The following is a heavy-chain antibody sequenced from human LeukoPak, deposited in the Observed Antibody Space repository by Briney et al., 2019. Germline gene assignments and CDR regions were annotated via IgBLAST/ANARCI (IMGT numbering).Heavy chain of an antibody. CDR2: IYYSGST. Sequence: SETLSLSCTGSGGSISSYYWSWIRQPPGKGLEWIGYIYYSGSTNYNPSLKSRVTISVDTSKNQFSLQLNSVTPEDTAVYYCARAYSGSYSSLDYWGQGTLVTVSS. D-gene: IGHD1-26*01. V-gene: IGHV4-59*12. CDR1: GGSISSYY. J-gene: IGHJ4*02. CDR3: ARAYSGSYSSLDY.